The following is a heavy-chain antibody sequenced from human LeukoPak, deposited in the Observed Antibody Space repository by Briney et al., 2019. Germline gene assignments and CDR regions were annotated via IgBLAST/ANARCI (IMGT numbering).Heavy chain of an antibody. D-gene: IGHD3-3*01. CDR2: VSYSGGT. CDR1: GASVRSHY. V-gene: IGHV4-59*02. J-gene: IGHJ4*02. Sequence: SGTLSLTCTVSGASVRSHYWSWIRQPPGKGLEWIGYVSYSGGTNYNPSLKSRVTISLDTSKDQFSLRLNSVTAADTAVYYCARLSTYYDFWSPLDYWGQGTLVTVSS. CDR3: ARLSTYYDFWSPLDY.